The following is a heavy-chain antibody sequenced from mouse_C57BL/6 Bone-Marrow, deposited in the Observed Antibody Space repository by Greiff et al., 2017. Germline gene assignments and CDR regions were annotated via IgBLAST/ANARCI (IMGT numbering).Heavy chain of an antibody. CDR2: IDPEDGDT. CDR3: ARVSYYYGSSYAMDY. V-gene: IGHV14-2*01. J-gene: IGHJ4*01. D-gene: IGHD1-1*01. Sequence: EVQLQESGAELVKPGASVKLSCTASGFNIKDYYMHWVKQRTEQGLEWIGRIDPEDGDTKYAPKFQGKATITADTSSNTAYLQLSSLTSEDTAVYYCARVSYYYGSSYAMDYWGQGTSVTVSS. CDR1: GFNIKDYY.